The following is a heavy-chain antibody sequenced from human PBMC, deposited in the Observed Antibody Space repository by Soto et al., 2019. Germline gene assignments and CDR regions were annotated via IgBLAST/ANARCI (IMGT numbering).Heavy chain of an antibody. D-gene: IGHD3-10*01. CDR2: INAGNGNT. J-gene: IGHJ5*02. Sequence: ASGKVSCKASGYTFTSYAMHWVRQAPGQRLEWMGWINAGNGNTKYSQKFQGRVTITRDTSASTAYMELSSLRSEDTAVYYCARGAPRITMVRGVIKHNWFDPWG. CDR1: GYTFTSYA. CDR3: ARGAPRITMVRGVIKHNWFDP. V-gene: IGHV1-3*01.